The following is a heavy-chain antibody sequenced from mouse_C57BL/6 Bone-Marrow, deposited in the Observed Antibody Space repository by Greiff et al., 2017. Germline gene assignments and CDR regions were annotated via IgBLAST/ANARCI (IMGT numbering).Heavy chain of an antibody. J-gene: IGHJ4*01. CDR1: GYTFTGYW. CDR2: ILPGSGST. V-gene: IGHV1-9*01. Sequence: VQLQQSGAELMKPGASVKLSCKATGYTFTGYWIAWVKQRPGHGLEWIGEILPGSGSTNYNEKLKGKDTFTADTSSNTAYMQLSSLTTEDSAIYYCTTVVATRAMDYWGQGTSVTVSS. D-gene: IGHD1-1*01. CDR3: TTVVATRAMDY.